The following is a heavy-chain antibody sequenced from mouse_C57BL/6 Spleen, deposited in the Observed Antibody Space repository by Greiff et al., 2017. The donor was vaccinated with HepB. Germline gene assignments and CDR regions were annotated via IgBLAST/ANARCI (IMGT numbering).Heavy chain of an antibody. CDR1: GYTFTSYD. D-gene: IGHD1-1*01. J-gene: IGHJ3*01. CDR2: IYPRDGST. Sequence: VQLQQSRPELVKPGASVKLSCKASGYTFTSYDINWVKQRPGQGLEWIGWIYPRDGSTKYNEKFKGKATLTVDTSSSTAYMELHSLTSEDAAVYFCARFGNYGSSSWFAYWGQGTLVTVSA. CDR3: ARFGNYGSSSWFAY. V-gene: IGHV1-85*01.